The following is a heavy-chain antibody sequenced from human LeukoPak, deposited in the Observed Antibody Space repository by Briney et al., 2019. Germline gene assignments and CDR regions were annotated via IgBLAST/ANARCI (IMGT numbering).Heavy chain of an antibody. D-gene: IGHD3-16*01. J-gene: IGHJ4*02. CDR3: ARGRYDFGGYYFDY. V-gene: IGHV4-30-2*01. Sequence: PSETLTLTCAASGGSISSGGYSWSWIRQPPGKGLEWIGYIYHSGSTYYNPSLKSRVTISVDRSKNQFSLKLSSVTAADTAVYYCARGRYDFGGYYFDYWGQGTLVTVSS. CDR1: GGSISSGGYS. CDR2: IYHSGST.